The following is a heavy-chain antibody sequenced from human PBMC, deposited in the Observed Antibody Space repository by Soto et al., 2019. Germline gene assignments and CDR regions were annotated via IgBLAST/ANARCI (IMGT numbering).Heavy chain of an antibody. D-gene: IGHD3-22*01. CDR3: ARDIPYDSSGYLSDP. CDR2: ISAYNGNT. CDR1: GYTFTSYG. J-gene: IGHJ5*02. V-gene: IGHV1-18*01. Sequence: ASMKVSCKASGYTFTSYGISWVRQAPGQGLEWMGWISAYNGNTNYAQKLQGRVTMTTDTSTSTAYMELRSLRSDDTAVYYCARDIPYDSSGYLSDPWGQGTLVTVSS.